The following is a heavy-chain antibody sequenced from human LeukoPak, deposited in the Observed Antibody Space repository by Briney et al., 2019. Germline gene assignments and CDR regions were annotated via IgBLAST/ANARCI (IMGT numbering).Heavy chain of an antibody. D-gene: IGHD1-26*01. CDR1: GYTFTTYS. J-gene: IGHJ4*02. CDR2: INTGNGNT. CDR3: ARLGGSYDY. Sequence: GASVKVSCKASGYTFTTYSMYWVRHAPGQRIGWMGWINTGNGNTKYSQEFQGRVTITRDTSASTAYMELSSLRSEDKAVYYCARLGGSYDYWGQGTLVTVSS. V-gene: IGHV1-3*03.